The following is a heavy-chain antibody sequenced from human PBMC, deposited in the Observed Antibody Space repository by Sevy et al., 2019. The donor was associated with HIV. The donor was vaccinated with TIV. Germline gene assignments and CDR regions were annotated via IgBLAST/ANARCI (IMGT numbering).Heavy chain of an antibody. J-gene: IGHJ3*02. D-gene: IGHD3-10*01. CDR1: GASIDFNH. CDR2: IHHSGNT. Sequence: SETLSLTCTVSGASIDFNHWSWIRRPPGKGLEWIGYIHHSGNTQYNPSLRSRVTLSVDTSKNQFSLKLSSVTAADTAVYYCARLRYYSEVSYDAFDIWGQGTMVTVSS. V-gene: IGHV4-59*01. CDR3: ARLRYYSEVSYDAFDI.